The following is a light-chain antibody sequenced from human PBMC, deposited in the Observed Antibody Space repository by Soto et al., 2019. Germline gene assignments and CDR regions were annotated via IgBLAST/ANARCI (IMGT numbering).Light chain of an antibody. CDR2: KVT. V-gene: IGLV2-14*01. J-gene: IGLJ1*01. Sequence: QSVLTQPASVSGSPGQSITISCTGTGSDVGAYNYVSWYQHHPGKVPKLLIYKVTNRPSGVSDRFSGSKSGNTASLTISGLQAEDEADYYCSSKRDSSSLFVFGTGTKVTVL. CDR1: GSDVGAYNY. CDR3: SSKRDSSSLFV.